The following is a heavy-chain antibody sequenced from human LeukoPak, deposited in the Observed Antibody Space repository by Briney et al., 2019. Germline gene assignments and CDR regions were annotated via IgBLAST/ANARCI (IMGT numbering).Heavy chain of an antibody. J-gene: IGHJ4*02. Sequence: PGGSLRLSCAASGFTFSSYGMHWVRQAPVKGLEWVAVISYDGSNKYYADSVKGRFTISRDNSKNTLYLQMNSLRAEDTAVYYCAKDDANTFPRGYSYGAFDYWGQGTLVTVSS. CDR1: GFTFSSYG. D-gene: IGHD5-18*01. V-gene: IGHV3-30*18. CDR2: ISYDGSNK. CDR3: AKDDANTFPRGYSYGAFDY.